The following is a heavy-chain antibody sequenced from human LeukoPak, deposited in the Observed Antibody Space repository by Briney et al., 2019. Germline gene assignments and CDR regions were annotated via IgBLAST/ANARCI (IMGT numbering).Heavy chain of an antibody. Sequence: SQTLSHTCTVSGGSISSGGYYWSWIRHHPGKGLEWIGYIYYSGSTYYNPSLKSRVTISVDTSKNQFSLKLSSVTAADTAVYYCARVKTVATTNWFDPWGQGTLVTVSS. CDR3: ARVKTVATTNWFDP. D-gene: IGHD5-12*01. CDR2: IYYSGST. J-gene: IGHJ5*02. V-gene: IGHV4-31*03. CDR1: GGSISSGGYY.